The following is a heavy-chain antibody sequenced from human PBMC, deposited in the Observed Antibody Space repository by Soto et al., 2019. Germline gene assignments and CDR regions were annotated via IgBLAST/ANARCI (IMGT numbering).Heavy chain of an antibody. CDR3: AREECITIVCPYYYCGMDF. J-gene: IGHJ6*04. CDR2: ISAYNGNT. CDR1: GYTFTSYG. D-gene: IGHD3-9*01. V-gene: IGHV1-18*01. Sequence: ASVKVSCKASGYTFTSYGISWVRQAPGQGLEWMGWISAYNGNTNYAQKLQGRVTMTTDTSTSTAYMELRSLRSDDTAVYYCAREECITIVCPYYYCGMDFWGEGTTVPVYS.